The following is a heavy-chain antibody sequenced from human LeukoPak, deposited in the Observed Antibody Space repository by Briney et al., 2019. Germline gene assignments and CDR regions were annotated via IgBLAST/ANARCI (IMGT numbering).Heavy chain of an antibody. V-gene: IGHV1-18*01. CDR3: ARGDYGSGSYRYFDN. J-gene: IGHJ4*02. D-gene: IGHD3-10*01. Sequence: ASVKVSCKASGYTFTSYGVSWVRQAPGQGLMWMGWISAYNGNTNYAQNLQGRVTMTTDTSTSTAYMELRSLRSDDTAVYYCARGDYGSGSYRYFDNWGQGTLVTVSS. CDR1: GYTFTSYG. CDR2: ISAYNGNT.